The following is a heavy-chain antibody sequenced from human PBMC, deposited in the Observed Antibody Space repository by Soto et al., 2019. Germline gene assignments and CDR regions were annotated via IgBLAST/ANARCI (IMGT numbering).Heavy chain of an antibody. Sequence: QVRLIQSGPQVRKPGSSVRVSCEPSGETFASYNIAWVRQAPGQGLEWMGKITPVFGSARYRQKFQGRLTITADRSTGTSHMELSDLRLDDSAVYFCAREPLSIHADGLAPWGQGTLVTVSS. J-gene: IGHJ5*02. CDR2: ITPVFGSA. V-gene: IGHV1-69*08. CDR3: AREPLSIHADGLAP. CDR1: GETFASYN.